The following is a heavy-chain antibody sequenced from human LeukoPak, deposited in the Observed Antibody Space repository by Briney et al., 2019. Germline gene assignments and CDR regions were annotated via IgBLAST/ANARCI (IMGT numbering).Heavy chain of an antibody. CDR3: ARSPTGTGRFDY. V-gene: IGHV1-2*02. Sequence: GASVKVSCKASGYTITGYYIHWVRQAPGQGLDWMGWINPDTGGTNYAQKFQGRVTMTRDMSISTAHMELSRLTSDDTAVYYSARSPTGTGRFDYWGQGTLVTVSS. J-gene: IGHJ4*02. CDR1: GYTITGYY. CDR2: INPDTGGT. D-gene: IGHD3-10*01.